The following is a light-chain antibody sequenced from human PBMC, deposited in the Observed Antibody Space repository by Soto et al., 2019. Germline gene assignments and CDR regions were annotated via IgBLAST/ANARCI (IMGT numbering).Light chain of an antibody. CDR1: QSLVYSDGNTY. CDR2: RVS. Sequence: DVVMTQSPLSLPVTLGQPASISCRSSQSLVYSDGNTYLNWFQQRPGQSPRRLIYRVSNRDSGVPYRFSGSGSGTDFTLKISRVEAEDVGLYYCMQSTHWPRTFGQGTKVEI. J-gene: IGKJ1*01. V-gene: IGKV2-30*01. CDR3: MQSTHWPRT.